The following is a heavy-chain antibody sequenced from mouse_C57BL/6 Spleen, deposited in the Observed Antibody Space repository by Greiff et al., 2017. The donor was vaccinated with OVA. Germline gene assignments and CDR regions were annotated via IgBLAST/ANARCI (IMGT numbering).Heavy chain of an antibody. V-gene: IGHV10-1*01. J-gene: IGHJ1*03. CDR1: GFSFNTYA. CDR2: IRSKSNNYAT. Sequence: EVQLVESGGGLVQPKGSLKLSCAASGFSFNTYAMNWVRQAPGKGLEWVARIRSKSNNYATYYADSVKDRFTISRDDSESMLYLQMNNLKTEDTAMYYCVRQDGNYWYFDVWGTGTTVTVSS. D-gene: IGHD2-1*01. CDR3: VRQDGNYWYFDV.